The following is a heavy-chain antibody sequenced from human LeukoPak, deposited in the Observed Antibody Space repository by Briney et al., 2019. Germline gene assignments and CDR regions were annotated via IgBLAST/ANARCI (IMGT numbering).Heavy chain of an antibody. J-gene: IGHJ6*02. D-gene: IGHD3-10*01. CDR2: IKQDGSEK. Sequence: GGSLRLSCAASGFTFSSYSMNWVRQAPGKGLEWVANIKQDGSEKYYVDSVKGRFTISRDNAKNSLYLQMNSLRAEDTAVYYCARDMVRGVPPDYYYYGMDVWGQGTTVTVSS. CDR1: GFTFSSYS. CDR3: ARDMVRGVPPDYYYYGMDV. V-gene: IGHV3-7*01.